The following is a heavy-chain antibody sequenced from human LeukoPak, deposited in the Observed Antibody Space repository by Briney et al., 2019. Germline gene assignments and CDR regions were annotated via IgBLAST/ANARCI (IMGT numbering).Heavy chain of an antibody. J-gene: IGHJ6*02. V-gene: IGHV1-69*05. CDR3: ARGRGPLRNYYYSGMDV. Sequence: SVTVSCKSSGGTFSSYAISLVRQAPGQGLEWMGGIIPIFGTANYAQKFHGRVTITTDESTSTAYMELSSLRSEDTDVYYCARGRGPLRNYYYSGMDVWGQGTTVTVSS. CDR2: IIPIFGTA. D-gene: IGHD4-17*01. CDR1: GGTFSSYA.